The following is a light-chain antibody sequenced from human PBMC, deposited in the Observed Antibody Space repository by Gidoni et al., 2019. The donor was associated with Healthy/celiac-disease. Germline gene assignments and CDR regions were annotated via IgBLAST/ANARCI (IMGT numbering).Light chain of an antibody. CDR3: QQYNSYLYT. CDR2: KAS. CDR1: QSISSW. V-gene: IGKV1-5*03. Sequence: DIQMTQSPSTLSASVGARVTITCRASQSISSWLAWYQQKQGKAPKLLIYKASSLESGVPSRFSGSGSGTEFTLTISSLQPDDFATYYCQQYNSYLYTFGQGTKLEIK. J-gene: IGKJ2*01.